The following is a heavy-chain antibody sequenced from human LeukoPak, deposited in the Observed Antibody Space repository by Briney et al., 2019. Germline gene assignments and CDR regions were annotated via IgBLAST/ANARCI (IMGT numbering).Heavy chain of an antibody. CDR3: ARDTAMVNDAFDI. CDR2: IIPILGIA. Sequence: SVKVSCNASGGTFSSYAISWVRQAPGQGPEWMGRIIPILGIANYAQKFQGRVTITADKSTSTAYMELSSLRSEDTAVYYCARDTAMVNDAFDIWGQGTMVTVSS. D-gene: IGHD5-18*01. V-gene: IGHV1-69*04. CDR1: GGTFSSYA. J-gene: IGHJ3*02.